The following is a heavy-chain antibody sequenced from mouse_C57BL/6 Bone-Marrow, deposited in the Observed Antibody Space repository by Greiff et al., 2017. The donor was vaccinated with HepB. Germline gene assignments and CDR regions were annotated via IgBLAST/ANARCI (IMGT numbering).Heavy chain of an antibody. D-gene: IGHD2-4*01. J-gene: IGHJ3*01. Sequence: QVQLQQPGAELVKPGASVKLSCKASGYTFTSYWMHWVKQRPGQGLEWIGMIHPNSGSTNYNEKFKSKATLTVDNSSRTAYMQLSRLTSEDSAVYYCASDYDYDGAWFADWGQGTLVTVSA. V-gene: IGHV1-64*01. CDR1: GYTFTSYW. CDR3: ASDYDYDGAWFAD. CDR2: IHPNSGST.